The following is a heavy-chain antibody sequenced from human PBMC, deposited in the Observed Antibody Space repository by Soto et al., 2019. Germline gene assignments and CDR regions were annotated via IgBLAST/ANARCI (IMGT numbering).Heavy chain of an antibody. Sequence: EVQLLESGGGLLQPGGSLRLSCAVSGFTFSNYGMSWVRQAPGKGLEWVAATSGSGDTTYYADSVKGRFTISRDNSKKPVYVENNRLRADDTAVYYCAKDLGYDGSGIEIWGQGTLVTVS. J-gene: IGHJ4*02. D-gene: IGHD3-10*01. V-gene: IGHV3-23*01. CDR1: GFTFSNYG. CDR2: TSGSGDTT. CDR3: AKDLGYDGSGIEI.